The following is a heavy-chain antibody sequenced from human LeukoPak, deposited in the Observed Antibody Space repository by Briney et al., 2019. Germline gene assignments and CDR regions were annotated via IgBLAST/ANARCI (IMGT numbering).Heavy chain of an antibody. J-gene: IGHJ5*02. CDR2: IYPGDPDT. CDR1: GSSFTTYW. D-gene: IGHD6-25*01. Sequence: GESLQISCQGSGSSFTTYWIGWVRQVPGKGLEWMGTIYPGDPDTRYSPSFQGQVTISADKSINTAYLQWSSLKASDTAMYYCARRGPSAEWFDPWGQGTLVIVSS. V-gene: IGHV5-51*01. CDR3: ARRGPSAEWFDP.